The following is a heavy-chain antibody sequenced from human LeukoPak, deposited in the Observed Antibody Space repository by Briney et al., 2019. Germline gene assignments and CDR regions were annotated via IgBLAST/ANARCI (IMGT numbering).Heavy chain of an antibody. CDR3: ARLNYGFPDY. V-gene: IGHV4-59*01. J-gene: IGHJ4*02. CDR1: GASISSYY. D-gene: IGHD3-3*01. CDR2: ISSSGST. Sequence: KPSETLSLTCTVSGASISSYYWSWIRQPPGKGLEWIGYISSSGSTDYNSSLKSRVTISLDTSKNQFSLKLKSVTAADTAVYYCARLNYGFPDYWGQGTLVTVSS.